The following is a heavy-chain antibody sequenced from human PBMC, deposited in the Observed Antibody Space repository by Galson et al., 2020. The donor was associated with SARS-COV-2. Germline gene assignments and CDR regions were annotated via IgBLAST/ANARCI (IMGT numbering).Heavy chain of an antibody. D-gene: IGHD3-22*01. CDR1: GFTFSSFA. CDR2: IVVGSGNT. J-gene: IGHJ6*02. CDR3: VANEECYYDSIGRTRGLYGLDV. V-gene: IGHV1-58*01. Sequence: SVKVSCKASGFTFSSFAVQWVRQAGGQRLEWIGWIVVGSGNTKYAQKFQDRVTITRDMSTRTAYMELSSLRSGDTAVYYCVANEECYYDSIGRTRGLYGLDVWGQGATVTVSS.